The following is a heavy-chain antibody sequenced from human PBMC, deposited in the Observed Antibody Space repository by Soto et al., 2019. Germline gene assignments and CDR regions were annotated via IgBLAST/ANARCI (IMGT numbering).Heavy chain of an antibody. Sequence: QITLKESGPTLVKPTQPLTLTCTFSGFSLSTSEVGVGWIRQPPGKALEWLALIYWNDDKRYSPSLKSRLTNTKDPSKNQVVLTMTNMDPVDTASYYCALVVNPGYSSIWSYWGQGTLVTVSS. D-gene: IGHD6-13*01. CDR1: GFSLSTSEVG. J-gene: IGHJ4*02. CDR2: IYWNDDK. V-gene: IGHV2-5*01. CDR3: ALVVNPGYSSIWSY.